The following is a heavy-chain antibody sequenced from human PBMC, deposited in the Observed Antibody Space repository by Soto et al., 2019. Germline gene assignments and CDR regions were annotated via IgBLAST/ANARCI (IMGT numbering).Heavy chain of an antibody. CDR2: IHWDDDK. Sequence: KESGPALVKPTQTLTLTCTFSGVSLKTRGGGVGWIRQPPGKALEWLAFIHWDDDKRYRPSLETRLTITKDTSKNQVVLTLTNMDPVDTATYFCAHRRGLGLFESWGQGTLVTVSS. V-gene: IGHV2-5*02. CDR3: AHRRGLGLFES. CDR1: GVSLKTRGGG. J-gene: IGHJ4*02. D-gene: IGHD1-26*01.